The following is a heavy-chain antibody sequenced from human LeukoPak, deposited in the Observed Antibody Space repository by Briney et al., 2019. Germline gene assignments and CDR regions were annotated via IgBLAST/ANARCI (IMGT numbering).Heavy chain of an antibody. CDR1: GYTFTSYY. J-gene: IGHJ4*02. V-gene: IGHV1-46*01. D-gene: IGHD4-17*01. CDR2: INPSGGST. CDR3: ARVNYGDYVGDY. Sequence: VASVKVSCKASGYTFTSYYMHWVRQAPGQGLEWMGIINPSGGSTSYAQKFQGRVTMTTDTSTSTAYMELRSLRSDDTAVYYCARVNYGDYVGDYWGQGTLVTVSS.